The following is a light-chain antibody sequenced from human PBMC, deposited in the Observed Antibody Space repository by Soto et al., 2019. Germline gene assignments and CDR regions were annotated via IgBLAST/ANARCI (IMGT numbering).Light chain of an antibody. CDR1: QNVGIN. J-gene: IGKJ4*01. CDR3: PQYDNWPLT. CDR2: AAS. V-gene: IGKV3-15*01. Sequence: EIVMTQSPVTLSVSPGEEATLSCRASQNVGINLAWYQQKPGQAPRLLIYAASTTTTGVPGRFSGGGSGTECSLTISSLQSEDFVIYYCPQYDNWPLTFGGGTKVDIK.